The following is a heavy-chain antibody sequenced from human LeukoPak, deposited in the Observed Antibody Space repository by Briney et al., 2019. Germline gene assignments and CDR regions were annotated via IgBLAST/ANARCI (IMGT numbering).Heavy chain of an antibody. CDR2: ISGSGGST. CDR1: GFTFSSYA. J-gene: IGHJ5*02. V-gene: IGHV3-23*01. D-gene: IGHD3-3*01. CDR3: AKEPPFWSGPHQSWYDP. Sequence: QPGGSLRLSCAVSGFTFSSYAMSWVRQAPGKGLEWVSAISGSGGSTYYADSVKGRFTISRDNSKNTLYLQMNSLRAEDTAVYYCAKEPPFWSGPHQSWYDPWGQGTLVTISS.